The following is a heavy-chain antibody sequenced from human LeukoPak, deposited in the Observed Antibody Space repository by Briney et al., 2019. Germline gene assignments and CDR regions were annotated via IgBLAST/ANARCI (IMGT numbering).Heavy chain of an antibody. CDR1: GFTFSNAW. J-gene: IGHJ4*02. Sequence: GGSLRLSCAASGFTFSNAWMSWVRQAPGKGLEWVGRIKSKADGGTTDYAAPVKGRFTISRDDSKNTLYLQMNSLKTEDTAVYYCTTAMSSSSWYTYYFDYWRQGTLVTVSS. V-gene: IGHV3-15*01. CDR2: IKSKADGGTT. CDR3: TTAMSSSSWYTYYFDY. D-gene: IGHD6-13*01.